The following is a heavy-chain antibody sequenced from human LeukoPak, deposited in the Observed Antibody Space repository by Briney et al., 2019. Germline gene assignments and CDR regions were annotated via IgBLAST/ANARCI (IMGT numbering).Heavy chain of an antibody. CDR3: AKDGGVRGPDYYYYMDV. CDR2: IRYDGSYK. J-gene: IGHJ6*03. Sequence: GGSLRLSCAASGFTISSYGMHWVRQAPGKGLEWVAFIRYDGSYKNYADSVKGRFTISRDISKSTLYLQMNSLGAADTAVYYCAKDGGVRGPDYYYYMDVWGKGTTVTISS. D-gene: IGHD3-10*01. V-gene: IGHV3-30*02. CDR1: GFTISSYG.